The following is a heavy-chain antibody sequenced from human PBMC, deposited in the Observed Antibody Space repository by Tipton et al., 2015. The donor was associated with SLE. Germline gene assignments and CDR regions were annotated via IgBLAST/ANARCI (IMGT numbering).Heavy chain of an antibody. CDR1: GYSFTSYW. V-gene: IGHV5-51*01. CDR3: ARQYSYAKGYFDY. D-gene: IGHD5-18*01. J-gene: IGHJ4*02. Sequence: QSGPEVKKPGESLKISCKGSGYSFTSYWIGWVRQMPGKGLEWMGIIYPGDSDTRYSPSFQGQVTISADKSISTAYLQGSSRKASDTAMYYCARQYSYAKGYFDYWGQGTLVTVSS. CDR2: IYPGDSDT.